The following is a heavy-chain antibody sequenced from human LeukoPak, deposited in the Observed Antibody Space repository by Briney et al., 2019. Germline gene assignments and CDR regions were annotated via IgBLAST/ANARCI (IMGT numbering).Heavy chain of an antibody. CDR1: GGSIATTNW. J-gene: IGHJ4*02. D-gene: IGHD1-26*01. CDR3: TRESGAFSPFGF. V-gene: IGHV4-4*02. CDR2: VHLSGAT. Sequence: SETLSLTCAVSGGSIATTNWWSWVRQPPERGRGGFGEVHLSGATNYNPSLESRVSMSIDKSKNHLSLEVTSVTAADTAIYYCTRESGAFSPFGFWGQGTLLTVSS.